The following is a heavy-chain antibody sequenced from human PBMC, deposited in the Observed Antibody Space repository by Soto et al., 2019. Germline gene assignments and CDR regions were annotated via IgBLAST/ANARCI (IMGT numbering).Heavy chain of an antibody. V-gene: IGHV1-69*13. J-gene: IGHJ6*02. CDR1: GDTDTNYV. Sequence: SVKVSCKASGDTDTNYVISWVRQAPGQGLEWMGGIFPKFGSTYSAQKLQDRLTITADESTSTVYMQLSSLRLDDTAVYYCEAEMTFGKLSVVWGQGTTVTVSS. D-gene: IGHD3-16*02. CDR3: EAEMTFGKLSVV. CDR2: IFPKFGST.